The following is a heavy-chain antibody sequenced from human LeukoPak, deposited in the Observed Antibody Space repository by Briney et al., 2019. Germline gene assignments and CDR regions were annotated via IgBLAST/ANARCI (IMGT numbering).Heavy chain of an antibody. CDR1: GFTFSSYA. V-gene: IGHV3-23*01. CDR2: ISGSGGST. D-gene: IGHD2-2*02. J-gene: IGHJ4*02. Sequence: GGSLRLSCAASGFTFSSYAMSWVRQAPGKGLEWVSAISGSGGSTYYADSVKGRFAISRDNNKNSLYLQMTSLRTEDTALYYCTKGSNTWPSLFDYWGQGTLVTVSS. CDR3: TKGSNTWPSLFDY.